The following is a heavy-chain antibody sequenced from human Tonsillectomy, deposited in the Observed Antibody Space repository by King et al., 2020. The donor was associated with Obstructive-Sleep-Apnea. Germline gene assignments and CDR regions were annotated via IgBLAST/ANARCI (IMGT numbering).Heavy chain of an antibody. CDR1: GGDFSDYV. V-gene: IGHV1-69*10. J-gene: IGHJ6*02. CDR2: IATMVRVA. CDR3: ASGRHTSSRPSRMDV. Sequence: QLVQSGAEVKKTGSSLKVSCKVSGGDFSDYVISWVRQAPGEGLEWMGGIATMVRVARLAQKFQGRVSITADKSTRTVYLALSGLRSDDTAVYYCASGRHTSSRPSRMDVWGQGTTISVSS. D-gene: IGHD2-2*01.